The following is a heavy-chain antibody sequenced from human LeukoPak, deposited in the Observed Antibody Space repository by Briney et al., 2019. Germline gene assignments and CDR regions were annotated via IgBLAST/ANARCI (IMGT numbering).Heavy chain of an antibody. CDR1: DYTFTNYG. CDR3: ADLSYGMDV. V-gene: IGHV1-2*06. Sequence: ASVKVSCKASDYTFTNYGLSWVRQAPGQGLEWMGRINPNNGGTNYAQKFQGRVTMTRDTSISTAYMELSRLRSDDTAVYYCADLSYGMDVWGQGTTVTVSS. D-gene: IGHD3-16*01. CDR2: INPNNGGT. J-gene: IGHJ6*02.